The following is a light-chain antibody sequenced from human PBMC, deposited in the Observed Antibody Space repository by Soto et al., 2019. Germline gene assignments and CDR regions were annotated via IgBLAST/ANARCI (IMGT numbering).Light chain of an antibody. Sequence: EVVLTQSPATLSLSPGERATLSCRASQSISNYLAWYQLKPGQPPRLLIYGASSRATGIPDRFSGSGSGTDFTLTISRLEPEDFAVFYCQHYDSLPITFGQGTRLEIK. CDR3: QHYDSLPIT. J-gene: IGKJ5*01. V-gene: IGKV3-20*01. CDR2: GAS. CDR1: QSISNY.